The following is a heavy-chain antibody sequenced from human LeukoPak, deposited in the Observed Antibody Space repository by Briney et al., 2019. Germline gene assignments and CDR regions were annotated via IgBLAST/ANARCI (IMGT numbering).Heavy chain of an antibody. CDR3: ARGGSMGVV. CDR1: GYPFTRHA. D-gene: IGHD2-15*01. CDR2: INTNTRNP. V-gene: IGHV7-4-1*02. Sequence: ASVKVSCKTSGYPFTRHAMNWMRQVPGQGLEWMGWINTNTRNPTYAQGFTGRFVFSLDTSVSTAYLQINNLKPEDTAVYYCARGGSMGVVWGQGTLVTVSS. J-gene: IGHJ4*02.